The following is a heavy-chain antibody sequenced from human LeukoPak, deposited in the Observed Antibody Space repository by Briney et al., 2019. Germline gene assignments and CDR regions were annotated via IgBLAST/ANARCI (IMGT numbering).Heavy chain of an antibody. D-gene: IGHD3-22*01. J-gene: IGHJ4*02. CDR3: AREQYNDSSGRIL. CDR1: GGSISSYY. Sequence: SETLSFTCTVSGGSISSYYWSWIRQPAGKGLEWIGRINTSGSTHYNPSLKSRVTISLDKSKNQFSLKLSSVTAADTAVYFCAREQYNDSSGRILWGQGTLVTVSS. CDR2: INTSGST. V-gene: IGHV4-4*07.